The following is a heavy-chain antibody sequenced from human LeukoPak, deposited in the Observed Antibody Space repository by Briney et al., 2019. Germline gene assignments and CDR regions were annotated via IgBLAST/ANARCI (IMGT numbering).Heavy chain of an antibody. V-gene: IGHV3-23*01. CDR3: ATRFTSSWTGY. Sequence: PGGSLRLSCAASGFTFSSYAMSWVRQAPGKGLEWVSAISGSGGSTYYADSVKGWFTISRDNSKNTLYLQMNSLRAEDTAVYYCATRFTSSWTGYWGQGTLVTVSS. CDR1: GFTFSSYA. CDR2: ISGSGGST. J-gene: IGHJ4*02. D-gene: IGHD6-13*01.